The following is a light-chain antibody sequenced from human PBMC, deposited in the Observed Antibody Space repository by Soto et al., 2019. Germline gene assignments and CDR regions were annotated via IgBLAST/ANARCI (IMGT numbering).Light chain of an antibody. CDR1: QSVSAD. Sequence: EKVLMQSPATLSVSPGERATLSCRASQSVSADLARYQQKPGQAPRLLIYGASSRATGIPDRFSGSGSGTDFTLTISRLEPEDFALYYCQHYVERSPITFGQGTRLEIK. V-gene: IGKV3-20*01. J-gene: IGKJ5*01. CDR2: GAS. CDR3: QHYVERSPIT.